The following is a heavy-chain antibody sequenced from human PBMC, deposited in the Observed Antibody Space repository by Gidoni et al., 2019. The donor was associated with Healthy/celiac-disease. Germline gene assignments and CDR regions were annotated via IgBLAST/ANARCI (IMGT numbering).Heavy chain of an antibody. CDR2: ISWNSGSI. J-gene: IGHJ4*02. V-gene: IGHV3-9*01. CDR3: AKDGLCSGGSCYLFDY. Sequence: EVQLVESGGGLVQPGRSLRLSCAASGVTFDDYAMHWVRQAPGKGLEWVSGISWNSGSIGYADSVKGRFTISRDNAKNSLYLQMNSLRAEDTALYYCAKDGLCSGGSCYLFDYWGQGTLVTVSS. CDR1: GVTFDDYA. D-gene: IGHD2-15*01.